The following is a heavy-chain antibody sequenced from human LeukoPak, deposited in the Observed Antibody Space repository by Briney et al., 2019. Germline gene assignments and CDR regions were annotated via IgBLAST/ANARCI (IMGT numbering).Heavy chain of an antibody. CDR2: ISSSSSYI. D-gene: IGHD3-10*01. CDR1: GFTFSSYS. J-gene: IGHJ4*02. Sequence: PGGSLRLSSAASGFTFSSYSMNWVRQAPGKGLEWVSSISSSSSYIYYADSVKGRFTISRDNAKNSLYLQMNRLRAEDTAVYYCARDGSGSLDYWGQGTLVTVSS. CDR3: ARDGSGSLDY. V-gene: IGHV3-21*01.